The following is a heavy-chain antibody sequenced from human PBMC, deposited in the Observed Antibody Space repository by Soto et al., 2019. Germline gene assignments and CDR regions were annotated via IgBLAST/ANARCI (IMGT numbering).Heavy chain of an antibody. J-gene: IGHJ6*02. Sequence: SETLSLTCSVSGGSFSSDSFIWSWVRQFPGKGLEWIGYIYYSGTTYYNPSLRSRVIMSVETSKNQFSLKLSSVTAADTAVYYCARDHKWDGMDVWGQGTTVTVS. CDR2: IYYSGTT. CDR1: GGSFSSDSFI. D-gene: IGHD1-26*01. CDR3: ARDHKWDGMDV. V-gene: IGHV4-31*03.